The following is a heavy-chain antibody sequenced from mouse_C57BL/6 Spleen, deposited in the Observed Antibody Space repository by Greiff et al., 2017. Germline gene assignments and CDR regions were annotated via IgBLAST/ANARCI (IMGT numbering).Heavy chain of an antibody. CDR2: SRNKANDYTT. CDR1: GFTFSDFY. CDR3: ARDNWDEAMDY. Sequence: EVKLMESGGGLVQSGRSLRLSCATSGFTFSDFYMEWVRQAPGKGLEWIAASRNKANDYTTEYSASVKGRFIVSRDTSQSILYRQMNALRAEDTAIYYCARDNWDEAMDYWGQGTSVTVSS. J-gene: IGHJ4*01. D-gene: IGHD4-1*01. V-gene: IGHV7-1*01.